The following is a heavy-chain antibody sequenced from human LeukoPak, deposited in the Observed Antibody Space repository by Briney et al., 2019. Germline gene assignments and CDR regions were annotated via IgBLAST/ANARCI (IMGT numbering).Heavy chain of an antibody. CDR1: GGSISSSSYY. D-gene: IGHD4-17*01. J-gene: IGHJ5*02. CDR2: IYYSGST. V-gene: IGHV4-39*02. CDR3: ARDKHDYGDLNWFDP. Sequence: SETLSLTCTVSGGSISSSSYYWGWIRQPPGKGLEWIGSIYYSGSTYYNPSPKSRVTISVDTSKNQFSLKLSSVTAADTAVYYCARDKHDYGDLNWFDPWGQGTLVTVSS.